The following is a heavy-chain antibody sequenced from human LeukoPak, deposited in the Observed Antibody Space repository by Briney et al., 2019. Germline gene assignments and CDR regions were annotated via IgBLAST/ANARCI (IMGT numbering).Heavy chain of an antibody. CDR3: ARGTMTTVTYYFDY. CDR2: IHYSEST. Sequence: SETLSLTCTVSDGSISSYYWSWIRQPPGKGLEWIGNIHYSESTNYNPSLKSRVTISVDTSKNQFSLKLSSVTAADTAVYYCARGTMTTVTYYFDYWGQGTLVTVSS. J-gene: IGHJ4*02. V-gene: IGHV4-59*01. CDR1: DGSISSYY. D-gene: IGHD4-17*01.